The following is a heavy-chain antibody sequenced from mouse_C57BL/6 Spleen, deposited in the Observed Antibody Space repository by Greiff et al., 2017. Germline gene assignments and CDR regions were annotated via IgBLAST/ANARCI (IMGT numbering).Heavy chain of an antibody. J-gene: IGHJ4*01. CDR2: ISSGSSTI. CDR1: GFTFSDYG. CDR3: ASPYDGYYGAMDY. Sequence: EVQVVESGGGLVKPGGSLKLSCAASGFTFSDYGMHWVRQAPEKGLEWVAYISSGSSTIYYADTVKGRFTISRDNAKNTLFLQMTSLRSEDTAMYYCASPYDGYYGAMDYWGQGTSVTVSS. V-gene: IGHV5-17*01. D-gene: IGHD2-3*01.